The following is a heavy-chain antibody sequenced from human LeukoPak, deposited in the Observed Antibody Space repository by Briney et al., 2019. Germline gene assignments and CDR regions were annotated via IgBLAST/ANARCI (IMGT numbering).Heavy chain of an antibody. D-gene: IGHD1-26*01. J-gene: IGHJ4*02. CDR3: ARDRGELNFDY. CDR2: IDPSGGST. Sequence: ASVKVSCKASGYTFTSYYMHWVRQAPGQGLEWMGIIDPSGGSTSYAQKFQGRVTMTRDTSTSTVYMELSSLRSEDTAVYYCARDRGELNFDYWGQGTLVTVSS. V-gene: IGHV1-46*01. CDR1: GYTFTSYY.